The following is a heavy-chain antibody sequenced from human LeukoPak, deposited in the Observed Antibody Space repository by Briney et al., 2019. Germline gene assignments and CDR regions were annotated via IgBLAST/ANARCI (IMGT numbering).Heavy chain of an antibody. CDR1: GGSISSGGYS. CDR3: ARAQGYYGSGHYYGMDV. CDR2: IYHSGST. V-gene: IGHV4-30-2*01. D-gene: IGHD3-10*01. J-gene: IGHJ6*02. Sequence: TSETLSLTCAVSGGSISSGGYSWSWIRQPPGKGLEWIGYIYHSGSTYYNPSLKSRVTISVDRSKNQFSLKLSSVTAADTAVYYCARAQGYYGSGHYYGMDVWGQETTVTVSS.